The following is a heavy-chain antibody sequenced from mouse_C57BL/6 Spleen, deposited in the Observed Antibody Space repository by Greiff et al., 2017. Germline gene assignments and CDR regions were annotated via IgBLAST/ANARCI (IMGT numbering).Heavy chain of an antibody. CDR2: IYPGSGST. D-gene: IGHD1-1*01. Sequence: QVQLQQPGAELVKPGASVKMSCKASGYTFTSYWITWVKQRPGQGLEWIGDIYPGSGSTNYNEKFKSKATLTVDTSSSTAYMQLSSLTSEDSAVYYGARPFGTTVCHAMDYWGQGTSVTVSS. J-gene: IGHJ4*01. CDR1: GYTFTSYW. V-gene: IGHV1-55*01. CDR3: ARPFGTTVCHAMDY.